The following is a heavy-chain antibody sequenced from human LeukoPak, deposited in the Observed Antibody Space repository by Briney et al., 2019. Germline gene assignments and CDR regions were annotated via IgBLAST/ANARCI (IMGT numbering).Heavy chain of an antibody. Sequence: ASVKVSCKASGYTFTTYAMNWVRQAPGQGLEWMGWINTNTGNPAYAQGFTGRFVFSLDTSVSTAYLQISSLRPEDTAVYYCTRDSSSSLDNYYYYMDVWGKGTTVTVSS. CDR3: TRDSSSSLDNYYYYMDV. V-gene: IGHV7-4-1*02. CDR2: INTNTGNP. D-gene: IGHD6-6*01. CDR1: GYTFTTYA. J-gene: IGHJ6*03.